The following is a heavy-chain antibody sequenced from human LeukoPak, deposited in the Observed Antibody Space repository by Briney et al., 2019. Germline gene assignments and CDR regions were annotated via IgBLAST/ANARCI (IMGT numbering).Heavy chain of an antibody. D-gene: IGHD6-19*01. V-gene: IGHV4-39*01. CDR3: ARPGDSSGWYFDY. CDR1: GGSISSSSYY. Sequence: SETLSLTCTAPGGSISSSSYYWGWIRQPPGKGLEWIGNIYYSGTTYYNPSLKSRATISVDTSKNQFSLKLSSVTAADTAVYYCARPGDSSGWYFDYWGQGTLVTVSS. J-gene: IGHJ4*02. CDR2: IYYSGTT.